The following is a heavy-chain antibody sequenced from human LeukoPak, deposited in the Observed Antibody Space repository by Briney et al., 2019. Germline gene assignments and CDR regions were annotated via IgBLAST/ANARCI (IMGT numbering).Heavy chain of an antibody. CDR2: ISSSSSYI. Sequence: TAGGSLRLSCAASGFTFSSYSMNWVRQAPGKGLEWVSSISSSSSYIYYADSVKGRFTISRDNAKNSLYLQMNSLRAEDTAVYYCAKDERNWNYNLASQTYDWGQGTLVTVSS. CDR3: AKDERNWNYNLASQTYD. J-gene: IGHJ4*02. V-gene: IGHV3-21*01. D-gene: IGHD1-7*01. CDR1: GFTFSSYS.